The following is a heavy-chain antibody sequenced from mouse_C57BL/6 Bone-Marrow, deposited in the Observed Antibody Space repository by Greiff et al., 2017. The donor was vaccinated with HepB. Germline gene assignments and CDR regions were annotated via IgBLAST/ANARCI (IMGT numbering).Heavy chain of an antibody. J-gene: IGHJ2*01. CDR1: GYTFTSYT. CDR2: INPSSGYT. V-gene: IGHV1-4*01. D-gene: IGHD1-1*01. CDR3: ARKRILLRSLDFDY. Sequence: VKLQESGAELARPGASVKMSCKASGYTFTSYTMHWVKQRPGQGLEWIGYINPSSGYTKYNQKFKDKATLTADKSSSTAYMQLSSLTSEDSAVYYCARKRILLRSLDFDYWGQGTTLTVSS.